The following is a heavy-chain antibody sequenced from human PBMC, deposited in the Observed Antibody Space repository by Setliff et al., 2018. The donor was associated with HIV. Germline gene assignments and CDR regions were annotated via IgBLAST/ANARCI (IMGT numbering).Heavy chain of an antibody. CDR1: GYTFTSYD. CDR2: ISAYNGNT. J-gene: IGHJ4*02. CDR3: ARDRGSRGFDY. D-gene: IGHD1-26*01. Sequence: GASVKVSCKASGYTFTSYDINWVRQATGRGLEWMGWISAYNGNTNYAQKLQGRVTMTTDTSTSTAYMELRSLRSDDTAVYYCARDRGSRGFDYWGQGTLVTVSS. V-gene: IGHV1-18*01.